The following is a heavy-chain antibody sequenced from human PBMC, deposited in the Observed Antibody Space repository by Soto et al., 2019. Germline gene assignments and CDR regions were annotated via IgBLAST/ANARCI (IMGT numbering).Heavy chain of an antibody. J-gene: IGHJ5*02. CDR3: ARSLPWFDP. Sequence: QVRLVHSETEVKKPGASVNVSCKASGYTFTSYTISWVRQAPGQGLEWMGWISANNGNTEFAQKFQDRPTMIADTTTRTAYLELRNLRPDDTAVYYCARSLPWFDPWGQGTLVAVSS. CDR1: GYTFTSYT. CDR2: ISANNGNT. V-gene: IGHV1-18*01.